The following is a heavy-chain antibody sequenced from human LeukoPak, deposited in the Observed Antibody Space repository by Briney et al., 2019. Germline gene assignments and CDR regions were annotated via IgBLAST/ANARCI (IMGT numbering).Heavy chain of an antibody. Sequence: SETLSLTCTVSGGSISSSSYYWGWIRQPPGKGLEWIGSIYYSGSTYYNPSLKSRVTISVDTSKNQFSLKLSSVTAADTAVYYCAREATVTYTCFDYWGQGTLVTVSS. D-gene: IGHD4-17*01. CDR1: GGSISSSSYY. CDR3: AREATVTYTCFDY. J-gene: IGHJ4*02. V-gene: IGHV4-39*07. CDR2: IYYSGST.